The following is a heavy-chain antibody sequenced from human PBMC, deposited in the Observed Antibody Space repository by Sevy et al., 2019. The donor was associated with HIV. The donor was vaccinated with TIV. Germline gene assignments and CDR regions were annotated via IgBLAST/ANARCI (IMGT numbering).Heavy chain of an antibody. CDR3: ARDKCVQVVYGVIRNFYGMDA. J-gene: IGHJ6*02. CDR1: GYRFTSYG. Sequence: ASVKVSCKASGYRFTSYGISWVRQAPGQGLEWMGWIDTYNGKTNYAQKFQDRVTVTTDTSTSTAYMEPRSLRSDDTAIYYCARDKCVQVVYGVIRNFYGMDAWGQGTTVTVSS. CDR2: IDTYNGKT. V-gene: IGHV1-18*01. D-gene: IGHD2-8*02.